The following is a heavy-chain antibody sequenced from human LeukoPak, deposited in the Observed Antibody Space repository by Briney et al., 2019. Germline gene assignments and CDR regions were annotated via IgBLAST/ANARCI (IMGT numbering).Heavy chain of an antibody. CDR1: GGSISSGGYY. J-gene: IGHJ5*02. D-gene: IGHD2-2*01. CDR2: IYYSGST. Sequence: PSETLSLTCTVSGGSISSGGYYWSWIRQHPGKGLEWIGYIYYSGSTYYNPSLKSRVTISVDTSKNQFSLKLSSVTAADTAVYYCARGVYQLLFYGADWFDPWGQGTLVTVSS. V-gene: IGHV4-31*03. CDR3: ARGVYQLLFYGADWFDP.